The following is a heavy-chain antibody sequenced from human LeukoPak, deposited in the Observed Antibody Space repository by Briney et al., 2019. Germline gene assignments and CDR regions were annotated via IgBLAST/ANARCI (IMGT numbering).Heavy chain of an antibody. V-gene: IGHV5-51*01. CDR2: IYPGDSDT. D-gene: IGHD2-15*01. Sequence: GESLKISCKGSGYSFTSYWIGWVRQMPGKGLEWMGIIYPGDSDTRYSPSFQGQVTISADQFTSTAYLQWSSLEASDAAMYYCARLDCSGGSCYSHFDYWGQGTLVTVSS. J-gene: IGHJ4*02. CDR3: ARLDCSGGSCYSHFDY. CDR1: GYSFTSYW.